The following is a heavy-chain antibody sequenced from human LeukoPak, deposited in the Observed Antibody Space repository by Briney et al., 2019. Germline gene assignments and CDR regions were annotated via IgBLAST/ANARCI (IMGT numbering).Heavy chain of an antibody. CDR3: ARDPYSGSYGNYYYYFMDV. V-gene: IGHV1-18*01. CDR1: GYTFSNYG. Sequence: EASVKVSCKASGYTFSNYGISWVRQAPGQGLEWMGWISSYNDNTNYAQKLQGRVTMTTDTSTSTAYMELRSLRSDDTAVYYCARDPYSGSYGNYYYYFMDVWGKGTTVTISS. D-gene: IGHD1-26*01. J-gene: IGHJ6*03. CDR2: ISSYNDNT.